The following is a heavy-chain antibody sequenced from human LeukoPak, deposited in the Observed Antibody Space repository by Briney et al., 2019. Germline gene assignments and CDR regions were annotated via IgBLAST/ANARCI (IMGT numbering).Heavy chain of an antibody. CDR2: ISGSGGST. V-gene: IGHV3-23*01. CDR3: AKDPPANWGSGFDY. Sequence: GGSLRLSCTASGFTFSSYAMSWVRQAPGKGLEWVSAISGSGGSTHYADSVKGRFTISRDNSKNTVYLQMNSLRVEDTAVYYCAKDPPANWGSGFDYWGQGTLVTVSS. D-gene: IGHD7-27*01. CDR1: GFTFSSYA. J-gene: IGHJ4*02.